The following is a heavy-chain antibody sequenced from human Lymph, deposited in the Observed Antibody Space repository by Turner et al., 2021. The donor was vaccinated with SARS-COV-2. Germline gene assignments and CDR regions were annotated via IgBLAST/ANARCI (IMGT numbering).Heavy chain of an antibody. CDR2: INPNSGGT. CDR1: GYTFTGSY. V-gene: IGHV1-2*02. Sequence: QVQLVQSGAEVKKPGASVKVSCKASGYTFTGSYMHWVRQAPGQGLEWMGWINPNSGGTNYAQKFQGGVTMTRDTSISAAYMELSRLRSDDTAVYYCARDVERYNDFWSGYSGGYGMDVWGQGTTVTVSS. J-gene: IGHJ6*02. CDR3: ARDVERYNDFWSGYSGGYGMDV. D-gene: IGHD3-3*01.